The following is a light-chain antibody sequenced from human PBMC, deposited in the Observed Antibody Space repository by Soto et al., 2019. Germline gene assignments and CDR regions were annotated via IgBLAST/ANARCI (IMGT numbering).Light chain of an antibody. CDR3: QQRSNWPPVT. Sequence: EIVLTQSPATLSLSRGKRATLSCRASQSVGYHLAWYQQKPGQATRLIIYDASNRANGIPARFSGSGSGTEFTLAISSLEPEDFAFYYCQQRSNWPPVTFGGGTKVDIK. V-gene: IGKV3-11*01. CDR1: QSVGYH. J-gene: IGKJ4*01. CDR2: DAS.